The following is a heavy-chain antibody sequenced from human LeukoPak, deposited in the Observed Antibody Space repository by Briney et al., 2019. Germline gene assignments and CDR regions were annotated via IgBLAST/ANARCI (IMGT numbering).Heavy chain of an antibody. CDR1: GFTFSSYG. D-gene: IGHD1-1*01. V-gene: IGHV4-4*01. Sequence: GSLRLSCAASGFTFSSYGMHWVRQPPGKGLEWIGEISHGGSTNYNPSLESRVTISVDTSKNQFSLNLDSVTAADTAVYFCARVTATTPFDNWGQGILVTVSS. CDR2: ISHGGST. J-gene: IGHJ4*02. CDR3: ARVTATTPFDN.